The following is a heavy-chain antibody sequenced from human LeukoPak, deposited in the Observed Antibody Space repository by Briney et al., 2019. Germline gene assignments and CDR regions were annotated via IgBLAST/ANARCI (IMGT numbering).Heavy chain of an antibody. CDR2: IASDGNYR. J-gene: IGHJ4*02. Sequence: PGGSLRLSCAASGFTFTNYGMHWVRQAPGKGLEWVAYIASDGNYRDYVDSVRGRFTVSGDNSKNTLYLQMDSLRAEDTAVYYCANLPYNWNEYFDDYWGQGTLVTVSS. CDR1: GFTFTNYG. CDR3: ANLPYNWNEYFDDY. D-gene: IGHD1-1*01. V-gene: IGHV3-30*02.